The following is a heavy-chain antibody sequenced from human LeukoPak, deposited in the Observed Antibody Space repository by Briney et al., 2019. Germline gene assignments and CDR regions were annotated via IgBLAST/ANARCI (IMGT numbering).Heavy chain of an antibody. J-gene: IGHJ4*02. V-gene: IGHV3-7*01. CDR3: ARDQTPFYYDSSGFAY. Sequence: GGSLRLSCAGSGFTFSSFWMSWIRQAPGKGLEWVANIKEDESEIYYVDSVKGRFTISRDNAKNSLYLQMNSLRAEDTAVYYCARDQTPFYYDSSGFAYWGQGTLVTVSS. CDR1: GFTFSSFW. CDR2: IKEDESEI. D-gene: IGHD3-22*01.